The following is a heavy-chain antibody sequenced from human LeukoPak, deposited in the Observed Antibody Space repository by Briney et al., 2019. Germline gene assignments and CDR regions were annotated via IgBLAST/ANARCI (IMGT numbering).Heavy chain of an antibody. CDR2: IYHSGST. Sequence: SETLSLTCTVSGGSISSGGYSWSWIRQPPGRGVEWSGYIYHSGSTYYNPSLKSRVTISVDMSTTQFSLKLSSVTAADTAVYYCATLGLLSQSLSNWGQGTLVTVSS. V-gene: IGHV4-30-2*01. CDR3: ATLGLLSQSLSN. D-gene: IGHD2-21*02. CDR1: GGSISSGGYS. J-gene: IGHJ4*02.